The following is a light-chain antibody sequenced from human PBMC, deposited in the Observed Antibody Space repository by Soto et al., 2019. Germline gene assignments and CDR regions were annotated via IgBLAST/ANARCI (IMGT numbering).Light chain of an antibody. V-gene: IGLV2-14*01. J-gene: IGLJ1*01. CDR3: SSYTSSSTLYV. Sequence: QSALTQPASVSGSPGQSITISCTGTSSDVGGYNSVSWYQHHPGKAPKLMIYEVSNRPSGVSNRFSGSKSGNTASLTISGLQAEDEADYYCSSYTSSSTLYVFGTGTKGTGL. CDR1: SSDVGGYNS. CDR2: EVS.